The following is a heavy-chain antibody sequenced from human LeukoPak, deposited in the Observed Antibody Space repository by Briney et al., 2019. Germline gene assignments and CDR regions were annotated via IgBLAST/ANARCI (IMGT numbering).Heavy chain of an antibody. J-gene: IGHJ4*02. Sequence: KTSETLSLTCAVYGGSFSGYYWSWIRQPPGKGLEWIGEFNHSGSTNYNPSLKSRVTISVDTSKNQFSLTLSSVTAADTAVYYCARGLYYYGSGSYSPTYYFDYWGQGTLVTVSS. CDR3: ARGLYYYGSGSYSPTYYFDY. D-gene: IGHD3-10*01. CDR1: GGSFSGYY. V-gene: IGHV4-34*01. CDR2: FNHSGST.